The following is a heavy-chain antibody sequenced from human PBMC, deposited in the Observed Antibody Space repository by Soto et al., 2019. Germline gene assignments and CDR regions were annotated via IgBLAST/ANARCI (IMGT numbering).Heavy chain of an antibody. CDR2: IDPSDSYT. CDR3: ARHEYPRSGGMDV. CDR1: GYTFTNYW. V-gene: IGHV5-10-1*01. J-gene: IGHJ6*02. D-gene: IGHD3-10*01. Sequence: GESLKISCKGSGYTFTNYWIIWARQMPGKGLEWMGTIDPSDSYTYYSPSFQGHVTISTANSITTSYLQWSNLKASDNAMYYCARHEYPRSGGMDVWGQGTTVTVSS.